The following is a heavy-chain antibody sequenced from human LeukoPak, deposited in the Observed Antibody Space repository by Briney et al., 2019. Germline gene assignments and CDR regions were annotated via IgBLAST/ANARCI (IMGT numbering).Heavy chain of an antibody. CDR1: GYTFTSYG. V-gene: IGHV1-18*04. Sequence: ASVKVSCKAFGYTFTSYGISWVRQAPGQGLEWMGWISAYNGNTNYAQKLQGRVTMTTGTSTSTAYMELRSLRSDDTAVYYCARSKARGYQGYYFDYWGQGTLVTVSS. J-gene: IGHJ4*02. CDR3: ARSKARGYQGYYFDY. D-gene: IGHD3-22*01. CDR2: ISAYNGNT.